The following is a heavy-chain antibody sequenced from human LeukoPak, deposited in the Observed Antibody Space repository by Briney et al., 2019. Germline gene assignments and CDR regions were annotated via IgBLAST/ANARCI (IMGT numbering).Heavy chain of an antibody. D-gene: IGHD3-10*01. V-gene: IGHV3-48*01. CDR1: GFTFSIYS. Sequence: PGGSLRLSCAASGFTFSIYSMNWVRQAPGKGLEWVSYISSSSSTIYYADSVKGRFTISRDNAKNSLYLQMNSLRAEDTAVYYCARDYGSGSFGTFDYWGQGTLVTVSS. CDR3: ARDYGSGSFGTFDY. J-gene: IGHJ4*02. CDR2: ISSSSSTI.